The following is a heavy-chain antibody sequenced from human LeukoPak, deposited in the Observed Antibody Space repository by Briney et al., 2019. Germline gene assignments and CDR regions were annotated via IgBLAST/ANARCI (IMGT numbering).Heavy chain of an antibody. CDR1: GFTFSSYW. CDR3: TKDTFGAEDF. V-gene: IGHV3-74*01. CDR2: IHPDGSST. Sequence: GGSLRLSCAASGFTFSSYWMHWVRHAPGKGLVWVSRIHPDGSSTSYADSVKGRFTISRDNAKNTLYLQMSSLRAEDTAVYYCTKDTFGAEDFWGQGTLVTVSS. D-gene: IGHD3-10*01. J-gene: IGHJ4*02.